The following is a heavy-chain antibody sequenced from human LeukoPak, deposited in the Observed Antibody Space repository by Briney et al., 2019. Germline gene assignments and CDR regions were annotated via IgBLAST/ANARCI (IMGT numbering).Heavy chain of an antibody. CDR2: IHNRETA. D-gene: IGHD2/OR15-2a*01. V-gene: IGHV4-34*01. J-gene: IGHJ4*02. Sequence: PSDTLSLTCTLWGHPFRGYLWRGTPHSSGKAREGIREIHNRETANYNPSLNSRVTISEDTSKNQFYLNLSSVTAADTAVYYCARGYYFNLGSFPFDFRGQGTWSPSPQ. CDR3: ARGYYFNLGSFPFDF. CDR1: GHPFRGYL.